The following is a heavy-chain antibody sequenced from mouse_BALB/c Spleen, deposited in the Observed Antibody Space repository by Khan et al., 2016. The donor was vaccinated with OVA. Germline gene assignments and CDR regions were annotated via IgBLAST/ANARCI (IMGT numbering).Heavy chain of an antibody. J-gene: IGHJ3*01. CDR3: ARSDHYGSSTWFGY. CDR1: GYTFTSYW. D-gene: IGHD1-1*01. CDR2: IDPSDSHT. Sequence: QVQLQQPGTELVKPGASVKLSCKASGYTFTSYWMHWVKRRPGQGLEWIGEIDPSDSHTNYNQEFNGKATLTVDKSSNTAYMQLSSLTSEDSAVYYCARSDHYGSSTWFGYWGLGTLVTVSA. V-gene: IGHV1-69*02.